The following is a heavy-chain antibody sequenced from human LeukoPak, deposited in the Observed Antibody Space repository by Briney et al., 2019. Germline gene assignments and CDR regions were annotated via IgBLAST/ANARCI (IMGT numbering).Heavy chain of an antibody. V-gene: IGHV3-23*01. CDR3: AKVSTGYGSSWYFFSGMDV. J-gene: IGHJ6*02. CDR2: ISGSGGST. Sequence: PGGSLRLSCAASGFTSSSYAMSWVRQAPGKGLEWVSAISGSGGSTYYADSVKGRFTISRDNSKNTLYLQMNSLRAEDTAVYYCAKVSTGYGSSWYFFSGMDVWGQGTTVTVSS. D-gene: IGHD6-13*01. CDR1: GFTSSSYA.